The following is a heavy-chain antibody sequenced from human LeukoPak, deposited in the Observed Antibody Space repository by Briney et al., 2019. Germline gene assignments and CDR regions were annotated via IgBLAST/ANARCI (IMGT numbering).Heavy chain of an antibody. D-gene: IGHD5-18*01. Sequence: PSQTLSLTCAVSGGSISSGGYSWSWIRQPPGKGLEWIGYIYHSGSTYYNPSPKSRVTISVDRSKNQFSPKLSSVTAADTAVYYCAREGYSYGLFDYWGQGTLVTVSS. J-gene: IGHJ4*02. V-gene: IGHV4-30-2*01. CDR3: AREGYSYGLFDY. CDR2: IYHSGST. CDR1: GGSISSGGYS.